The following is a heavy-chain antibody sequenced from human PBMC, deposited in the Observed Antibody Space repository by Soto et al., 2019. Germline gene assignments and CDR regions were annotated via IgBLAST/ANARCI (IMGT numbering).Heavy chain of an antibody. J-gene: IGHJ4*02. Sequence: QVQLVQSGAEVKKPGSSVKVSCKASGGTFSSYTISWVRQAPGQGLEWMGRIIPILGIANYAQKFQGRVTITADKSTSTGYMELSSLRSEDTAVYYCASDPYYYGSGTRWGQGTLVTVSS. D-gene: IGHD3-10*01. CDR1: GGTFSSYT. CDR3: ASDPYYYGSGTR. CDR2: IIPILGIA. V-gene: IGHV1-69*02.